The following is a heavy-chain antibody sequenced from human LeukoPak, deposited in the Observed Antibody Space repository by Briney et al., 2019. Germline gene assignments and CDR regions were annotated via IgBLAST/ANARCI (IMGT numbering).Heavy chain of an antibody. V-gene: IGHV3-7*01. D-gene: IGHD3-16*01. CDR3: ARDATRGGDFDY. Sequence: GGSLRLSCAASGFTFRSYWMTWVRQAPGKGLEWVANINQDGSEIYYVDSVKGRFTMSRDNAKNSLYLQLNSLRAGDTAVYYRARDATRGGDFDYWGQGTLVTVSS. J-gene: IGHJ4*02. CDR2: INQDGSEI. CDR1: GFTFRSYW.